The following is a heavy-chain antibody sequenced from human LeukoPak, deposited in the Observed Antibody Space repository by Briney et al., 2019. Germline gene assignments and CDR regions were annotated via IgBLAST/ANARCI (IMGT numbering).Heavy chain of an antibody. Sequence: SETLSLTCTVSGGSISSYYWSWIRQPAGKGLEWIGRIYTSGSTNYNPSLKSRVTMSVGTSKNQFSLKLSSVTAADTAVYYCARRDHSSGWFHFDYWGQGTLVTVSS. CDR3: ARRDHSSGWFHFDY. J-gene: IGHJ4*02. CDR1: GGSISSYY. V-gene: IGHV4-4*07. D-gene: IGHD6-19*01. CDR2: IYTSGST.